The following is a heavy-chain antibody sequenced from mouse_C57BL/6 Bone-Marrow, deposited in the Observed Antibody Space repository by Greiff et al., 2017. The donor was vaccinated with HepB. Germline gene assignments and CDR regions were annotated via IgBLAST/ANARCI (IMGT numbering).Heavy chain of an antibody. Sequence: EVKLVESGGGLVQPGGSLKLSCAASGFTFSDYGMAWVRQAPRKGPEWVAFISNLAYSIYYADTVTGRFTISRENAKNTLYLEMSSLRSEDTAMYYCARRNYYGSLDYWGQGTTLTVSS. J-gene: IGHJ2*01. D-gene: IGHD1-1*01. CDR2: ISNLAYSI. CDR3: ARRNYYGSLDY. V-gene: IGHV5-15*01. CDR1: GFTFSDYG.